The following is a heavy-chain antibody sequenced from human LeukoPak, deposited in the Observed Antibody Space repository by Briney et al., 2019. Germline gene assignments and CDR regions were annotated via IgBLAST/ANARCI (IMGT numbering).Heavy chain of an antibody. Sequence: PGGSLRLSCAASGFTFSSYAMSWVRQGLGKGLEWVSAISGSGGNTYYADSVKGRFTISRDNSKNTLYLQMNSLRAEDTAVYYCAKEGLSIVVVAAAPFDYWGQGTLVTVSS. CDR1: GFTFSSYA. CDR2: ISGSGGNT. D-gene: IGHD2-2*01. J-gene: IGHJ4*02. CDR3: AKEGLSIVVVAAAPFDY. V-gene: IGHV3-23*01.